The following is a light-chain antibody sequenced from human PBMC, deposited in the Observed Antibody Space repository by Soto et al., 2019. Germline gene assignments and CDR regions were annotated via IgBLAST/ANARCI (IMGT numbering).Light chain of an antibody. CDR3: QQYNNWRQT. CDR2: GAS. CDR1: QRVSSN. V-gene: IGKV3-15*01. J-gene: IGKJ1*01. Sequence: EIVLTQSPATLSLSAGERATISCRASQRVSSNVACYHQKPGHAPRLLLYGASARGTGVPARFSGSGSGTQFTLTISSLQSEDFAVYYCQQYNNWRQTFGQGTKVDI.